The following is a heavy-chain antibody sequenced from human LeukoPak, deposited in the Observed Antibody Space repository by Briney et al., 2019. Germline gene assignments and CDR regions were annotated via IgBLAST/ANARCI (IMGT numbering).Heavy chain of an antibody. CDR2: IDRDGTLM. V-gene: IGHV3-74*03. CDR3: VRDLGDY. J-gene: IGHJ4*02. CDR1: GFTLRTYW. Sequence: GGCLRLSCVASGFTLRTYWMNWVRQGPGKALLWVARIDRDGTLMTHADSVEGRFTSSRDNAQNTVYLQMNDLRDEDTATYYCVRDLGDYWGQGTLVTVPP.